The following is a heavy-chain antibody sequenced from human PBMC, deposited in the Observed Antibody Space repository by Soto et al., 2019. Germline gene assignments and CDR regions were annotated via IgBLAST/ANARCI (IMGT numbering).Heavy chain of an antibody. V-gene: IGHV4-38-2*01. CDR1: GYSISSGYY. CDR3: ARPAARGPSAFDI. J-gene: IGHJ3*02. D-gene: IGHD6-6*01. Sequence: ASETLSLTCAVSGYSISSGYYWGWIRQPPGKGPEWIGSIYHSGSTYYNPSLKSRVTISVDTSKNQFSLKLSSVTAADTAVYYCARPAARGPSAFDIWGQGTMVTVSS. CDR2: IYHSGST.